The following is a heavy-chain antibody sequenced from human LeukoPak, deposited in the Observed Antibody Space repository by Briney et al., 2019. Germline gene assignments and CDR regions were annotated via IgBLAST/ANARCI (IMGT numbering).Heavy chain of an antibody. CDR3: ARESGCSGGSCYPDY. Sequence: ASVKVSCKASGYTFTGYYMHWVRQAPGQGLEWMGWINPNSGGTNYAQKFQGWVTMTRDKSISTAYMELSRLRSDDTAVYYCARESGCSGGSCYPDYWGQGTLVTVSS. CDR1: GYTFTGYY. D-gene: IGHD2-15*01. V-gene: IGHV1-2*04. CDR2: INPNSGGT. J-gene: IGHJ4*02.